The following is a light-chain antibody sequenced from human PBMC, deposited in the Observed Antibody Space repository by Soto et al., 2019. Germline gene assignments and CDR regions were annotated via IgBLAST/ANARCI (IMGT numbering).Light chain of an antibody. CDR3: QKYDSAPLT. V-gene: IGKV1-27*01. J-gene: IGKJ1*01. CDR1: QGISNN. CDR2: GAA. Sequence: DIQMTQSPSSLSASVGDSVTITCRASQGISNNLAWYQQKPGKVPKLLIYGAANLQSGVPSRCSGSRSGTDFTLTISSLQPEDVATYYCQKYDSAPLTFGQGTKVDFK.